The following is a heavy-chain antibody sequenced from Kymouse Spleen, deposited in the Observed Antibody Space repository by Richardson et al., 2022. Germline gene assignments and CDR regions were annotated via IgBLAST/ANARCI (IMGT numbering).Heavy chain of an antibody. Sequence: EVQLVESGGGLIQPGGSLRLSCAASGFTVSSNYMSWVRQAPGKGLEWVSVIYSGGSTYYADSVKGRFTISRDNSKNTLYLQMNSLRAEDTAVYYCARKTYYYGSGSYFYWYFDLWGRGTLVTVSS. D-gene: IGHD3-10*01. J-gene: IGHJ2*01. CDR1: GFTVSSNY. V-gene: IGHV3-53*01. CDR3: ARKTYYYGSGSYFYWYFDL. CDR2: IYSGGST.